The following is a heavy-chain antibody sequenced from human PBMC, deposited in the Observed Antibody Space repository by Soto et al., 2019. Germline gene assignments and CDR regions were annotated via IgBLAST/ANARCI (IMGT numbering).Heavy chain of an antibody. V-gene: IGHV1-24*01. J-gene: IGHJ4*02. CDR1: GYTLTELS. D-gene: IGHD5-12*01. CDR2: FDPEDGET. Sequence: ASVKVSCKVSGYTLTELSMHWVRQAPGKGLEWMGGFDPEDGETIYAQKFQGRVTMTEDTSTDTAYMELSSLRSEDTAMYYCATGRRDGYNYVYWGQGTLVTVSS. CDR3: ATGRRDGYNYVY.